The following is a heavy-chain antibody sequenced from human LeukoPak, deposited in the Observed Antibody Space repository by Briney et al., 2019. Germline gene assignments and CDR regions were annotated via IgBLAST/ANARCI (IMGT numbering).Heavy chain of an antibody. D-gene: IGHD3-3*01. V-gene: IGHV3-23*01. CDR2: ISGSGDTT. Sequence: GGSLRLSCAASGFTFRNFAMTWVRQPPGKGLEWVSAISGSGDTTYYADSVKGRFTISRDNSKNTLYLQINTLGVDDTAIYFCAKITPIGVLGVVFGWFDPWGQGTLVTVSS. CDR3: AKITPIGVLGVVFGWFDP. J-gene: IGHJ5*02. CDR1: GFTFRNFA.